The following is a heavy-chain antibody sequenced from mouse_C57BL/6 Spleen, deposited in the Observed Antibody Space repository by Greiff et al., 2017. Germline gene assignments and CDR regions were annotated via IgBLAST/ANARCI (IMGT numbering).Heavy chain of an antibody. CDR2: ISDGGSYT. J-gene: IGHJ3*01. V-gene: IGHV5-4*01. CDR3: ARETAQAIPWFAD. CDR1: GFTFSSYA. Sequence: EVKLVESGGGLVKPGGSLKLSCAASGFTFSSYAMSWVRQTPEKRLEWVATISDGGSYTYYPDNVKGRFTISRDNAKNNLYLQMSHLKSEDTAMYYCARETAQAIPWFADWGQGTLVTVSA. D-gene: IGHD3-2*02.